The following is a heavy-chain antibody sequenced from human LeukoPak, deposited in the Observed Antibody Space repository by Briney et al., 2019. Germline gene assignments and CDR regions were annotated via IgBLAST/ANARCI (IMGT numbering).Heavy chain of an antibody. V-gene: IGHV3-74*01. CDR3: IREVQVRASASLGL. D-gene: IGHD1-1*01. Sequence: PGGSLRLSCAASGFTISGFWMHWVRQVPGEGLMWVARMNSAGTTINYADSVKGRFTISRDNVRNTLHLQMNNLSLEDTAVYFCIREVQVRASASLGLWGRGTLVTVS. CDR2: MNSAGTTI. CDR1: GFTISGFW. J-gene: IGHJ4*01.